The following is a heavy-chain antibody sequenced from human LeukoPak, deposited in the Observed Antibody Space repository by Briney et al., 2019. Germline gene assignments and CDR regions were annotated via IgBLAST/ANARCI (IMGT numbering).Heavy chain of an antibody. D-gene: IGHD2-8*01. J-gene: IGHJ4*02. CDR2: IYDSVIYDTVIT. V-gene: IGHV4-59*08. CDR3: AKHPLYAD. CDR1: GGSVNTYY. Sequence: SETLSLTCTVSGGSVNTYYWSWIRQPPGKGLEWIGYIYDSVIYDTVITNYNPSLKSRVTISVDASKNQSSLKLRSVTAADTAVYYCAKHPLYADWGQGTLVTVSS.